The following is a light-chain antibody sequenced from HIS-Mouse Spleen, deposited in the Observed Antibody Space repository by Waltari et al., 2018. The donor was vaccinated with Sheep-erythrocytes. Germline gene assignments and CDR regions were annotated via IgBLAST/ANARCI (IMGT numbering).Light chain of an antibody. J-gene: IGLJ2*01. V-gene: IGLV2-14*01. CDR2: EVS. CDR3: SSYTSSSTQV. Sequence: QSALTQPASVSGSPGQSITIPCTGTSSDVGGYNYVSWYQQHPGKAPKLMIYEVSNRPSGVSNRFSGSKSGNTASLTISGLQAGDEADYYCSSYTSSSTQVFGGGTKLTVL. CDR1: SSDVGGYNY.